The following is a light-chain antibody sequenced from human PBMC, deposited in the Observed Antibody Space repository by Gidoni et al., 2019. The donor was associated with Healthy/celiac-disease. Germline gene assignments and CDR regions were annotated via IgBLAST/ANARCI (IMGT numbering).Light chain of an antibody. CDR2: EAS. CDR1: QSVSSY. V-gene: IGKV3-11*01. Sequence: VLTPSPATLSLAPPERATLSCRASQSVSSYLAWYQQKPGQAPRLLIYEASNRATGIPARFSGSGSGTDFTLTISSVEPEDVAVYYCQQRRNWPLTFGGGTKLEIK. CDR3: QQRRNWPLT. J-gene: IGKJ4*01.